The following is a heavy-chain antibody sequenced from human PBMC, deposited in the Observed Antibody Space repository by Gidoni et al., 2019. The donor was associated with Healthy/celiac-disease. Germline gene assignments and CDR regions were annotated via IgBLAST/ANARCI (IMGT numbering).Heavy chain of an antibody. J-gene: IGHJ4*02. CDR1: GFTFSSYA. Sequence: VQLLESGGGLVQPGGALGLSCAASGFTFSSYALGWVRPAPGKGLEWVSAISGSGGSTYYADSVKGRFTISRDNSKNTLYLQMNSLRAEDTAVYYCAKRTRGSYGVDYWGQGTLVTVSS. V-gene: IGHV3-23*01. CDR2: ISGSGGST. D-gene: IGHD1-26*01. CDR3: AKRTRGSYGVDY.